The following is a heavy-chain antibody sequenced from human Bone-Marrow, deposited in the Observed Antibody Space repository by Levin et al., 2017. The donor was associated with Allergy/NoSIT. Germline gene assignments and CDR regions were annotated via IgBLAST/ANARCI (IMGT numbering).Heavy chain of an antibody. D-gene: IGHD3-3*01. CDR3: AKLDVKIFGVVIPIDY. CDR1: GFTFSIYG. CDR2: ISSSGDNT. J-gene: IGHJ4*02. Sequence: GESLKISCAASGFTFSIYGMSWVRQAPGKGLEWVSAISSSGDNTYYGDSVKGRFTISRDNSKNTLYLQMNSLGAEDTAVYFCAKLDVKIFGVVIPIDYWGQGTLVSVSS. V-gene: IGHV3-23*01.